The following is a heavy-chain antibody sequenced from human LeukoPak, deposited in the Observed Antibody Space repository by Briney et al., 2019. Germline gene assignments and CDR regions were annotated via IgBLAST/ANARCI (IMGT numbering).Heavy chain of an antibody. CDR2: IKQDGSEK. CDR1: GFTFSTYS. J-gene: IGHJ5*02. V-gene: IGHV3-7*01. D-gene: IGHD2-2*01. CDR3: ARDLCSSTSCRYNWVAP. Sequence: GGSLRLSCAASGFTFSTYSMSWVRQAPGKGLEWVANIKQDGSEKYYVDPVKGRFTISRDNAKNSLYLQMNSLRAEATAVYYCARDLCSSTSCRYNWVAPWGQGTLVIVSS.